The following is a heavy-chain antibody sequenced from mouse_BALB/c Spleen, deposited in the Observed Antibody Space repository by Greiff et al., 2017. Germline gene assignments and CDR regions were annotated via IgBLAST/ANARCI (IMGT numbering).Heavy chain of an antibody. CDR2: IDPETGGT. CDR3: NAYYYGYFDY. CDR1: GYTFTDYE. D-gene: IGHD1-1*01. Sequence: VQLVESGAELVRPGASVTLSCKASGYTFTDYEMHWVKQTPVHGLEWIGAIDPETGGTAYNQKFKGKATLTADKSSSTAYMELRSLTSEDSAVYYCNAYYYGYFDYWGQGTTLTVSS. J-gene: IGHJ2*01. V-gene: IGHV1-15*01.